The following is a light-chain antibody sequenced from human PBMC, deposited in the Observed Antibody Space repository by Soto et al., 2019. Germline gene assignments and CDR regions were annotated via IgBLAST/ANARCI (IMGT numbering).Light chain of an antibody. J-gene: IGKJ1*01. CDR1: QSVSSSY. CDR2: GAS. Sequence: EIVLTQSPGTLSLSPGERATLSCRASQSVSSSYFAWYQQKPGQAPRLLIYGASSTATGIPDRFSGSGSGTAFTLTIRRLEPEEFDVYYRQKYCSSPGTFGQGTKVEIK. CDR3: QKYCSSPGT. V-gene: IGKV3-20*01.